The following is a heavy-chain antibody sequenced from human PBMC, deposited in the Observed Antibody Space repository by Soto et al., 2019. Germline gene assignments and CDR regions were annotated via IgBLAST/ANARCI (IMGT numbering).Heavy chain of an antibody. D-gene: IGHD2-15*01. V-gene: IGHV3-23*01. CDR2: VSIGGST. Sequence: DVQLLESGVGLVQPEGSLRLSCAASGFTFSSYAMGWVRQGPGKGLEWVAVVSIGGSTHYADSVRGRFTISRDNSKNTLSLQMNSLTAEDTAVYFCAKRRGAGGHFDYWGHGALVTVSS. CDR1: GFTFSSYA. CDR3: AKRRGAGGHFDY. J-gene: IGHJ4*01.